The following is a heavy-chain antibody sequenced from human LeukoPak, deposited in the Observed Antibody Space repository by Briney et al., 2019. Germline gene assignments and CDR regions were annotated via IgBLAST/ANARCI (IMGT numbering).Heavy chain of an antibody. CDR2: ITSSSSYI. D-gene: IGHD1-26*01. CDR3: ARHVVAVGFDY. J-gene: IGHJ4*02. CDR1: GFTFSSYA. V-gene: IGHV3-21*01. Sequence: GGGLRLACAASGFTFSSYAMRWVRQAPGKGLEWVSSITSSSSYIYYADSVMGRFTISRDNANNSLYLQMNSLRAEDTAVYYCARHVVAVGFDYWGPGTLVTVSP.